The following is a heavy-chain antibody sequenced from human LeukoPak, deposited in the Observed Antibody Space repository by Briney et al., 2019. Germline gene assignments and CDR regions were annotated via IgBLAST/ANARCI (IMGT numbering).Heavy chain of an antibody. V-gene: IGHV4-4*07. CDR3: AREGGGSSSWYNYFDY. D-gene: IGHD6-13*01. CDR1: GGSISGYY. J-gene: IGHJ4*02. Sequence: PSETLSLTCSVSGGSISGYYWTWIRQPAGKGLEWIGRIYTSGSTNDNPSLKSRVTMSVDKSKNQSYLQLRSVPAADTAVYYCAREGGGSSSWYNYFDYWGQGTLVTVSS. CDR2: IYTSGST.